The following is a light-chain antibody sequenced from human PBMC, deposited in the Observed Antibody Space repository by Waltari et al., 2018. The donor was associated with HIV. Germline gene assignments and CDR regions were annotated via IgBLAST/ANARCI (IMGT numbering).Light chain of an antibody. CDR2: FAP. V-gene: IGKV1-5*03. Sequence: DSPMTQSPSTLSASVGDRVIITCRASQNIQNRMAWYQQKPGKAPKLLIYFAPTLQGGVPSRFSGSGSGTEFTLTISSLQPDDFATYYCQGGNGYFGQGTKVEIK. J-gene: IGKJ2*01. CDR1: QNIQNR. CDR3: QGGNGY.